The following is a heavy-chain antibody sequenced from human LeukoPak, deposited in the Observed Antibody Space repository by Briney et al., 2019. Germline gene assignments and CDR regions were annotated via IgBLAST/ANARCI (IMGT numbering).Heavy chain of an antibody. Sequence: QPGASPRLSCAASGFTFSNYAMSWVRQAPGKGLDWVSAITGSGGNTYYVDSVKGRFTISRDNSKNTLYLQMNSLRAEDTAVYYCAKWGDYDVLTGYYVSDYWGQGALVTVSS. CDR1: GFTFSNYA. CDR3: AKWGDYDVLTGYYVSDY. J-gene: IGHJ4*02. D-gene: IGHD3-9*01. CDR2: ITGSGGNT. V-gene: IGHV3-23*01.